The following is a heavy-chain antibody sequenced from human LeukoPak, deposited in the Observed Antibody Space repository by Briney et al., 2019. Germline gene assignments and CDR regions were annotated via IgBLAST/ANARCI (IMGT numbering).Heavy chain of an antibody. CDR3: ASKAAAKGYFAY. J-gene: IGHJ4*02. CDR1: GGSFSGYY. Sequence: PSETLSLTCAVYGGSFSGYYWSWIRQPPGRGLEWIGEINHSGSTNYNPSLKSRVTISVDTSKNQFSLKLSSVTAADTAVYYCASKAAAKGYFAYWGQGTLVTVSS. V-gene: IGHV4-34*01. D-gene: IGHD6-13*01. CDR2: INHSGST.